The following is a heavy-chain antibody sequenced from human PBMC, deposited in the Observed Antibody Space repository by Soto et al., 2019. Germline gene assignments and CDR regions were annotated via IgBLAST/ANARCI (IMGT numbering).Heavy chain of an antibody. CDR3: AIVGVRGMDV. V-gene: IGHV1-8*01. Sequence: QVQLVQSGSEGKKPGASVKVSCKASGYTFTSYDINWVRQDTGQGLEGIGWRNPNSGNTGYAQKFQGRVTMTRNTSISTAYIELSSLRCEDPAVYYCAIVGVRGMDVWGQGTTVTVS. J-gene: IGHJ6*02. CDR1: GYTFTSYD. CDR2: RNPNSGNT. D-gene: IGHD3-16*01.